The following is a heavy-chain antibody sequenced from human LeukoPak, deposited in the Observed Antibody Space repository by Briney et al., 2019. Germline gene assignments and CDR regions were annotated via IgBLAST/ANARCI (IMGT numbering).Heavy chain of an antibody. Sequence: ASVKVSCKASGGTFTSYGISWVRQAPGQGLEWMGWISAYNGNTNYAQKLQGRVTMTTDTSTSTAYMELRSLRSDDTAVYYCASCSSTSCYGAHFDYWGQGTLVTVSS. CDR3: ASCSSTSCYGAHFDY. CDR1: GGTFTSYG. D-gene: IGHD2-2*01. J-gene: IGHJ4*02. V-gene: IGHV1-18*01. CDR2: ISAYNGNT.